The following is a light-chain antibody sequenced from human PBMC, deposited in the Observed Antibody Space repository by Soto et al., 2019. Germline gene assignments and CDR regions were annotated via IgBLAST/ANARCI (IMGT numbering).Light chain of an antibody. CDR2: EVS. CDR1: SSDVGGYPY. CDR3: ASWDDSLNGVV. J-gene: IGLJ2*01. V-gene: IGLV2-14*01. Sequence: QSALTQPASVSGSPGQSITISCTGTSSDVGGYPYVSWYQQHPGKAPKLMIFEVSNRPSGVPGRFSDSKSGTSASLAISGLQSEDEADYYCASWDDSLNGVVFGGGTKLTVL.